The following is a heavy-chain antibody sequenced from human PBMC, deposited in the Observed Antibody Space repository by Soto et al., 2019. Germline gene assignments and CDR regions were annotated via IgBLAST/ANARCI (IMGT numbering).Heavy chain of an antibody. J-gene: IGHJ3*02. D-gene: IGHD5-12*01. Sequence: ADSLSLTGTVSGGSISTFYLSWVRLPAGKGLEWSGYIYYTGTTNYNPSLRSRVTISIDTSKDQFSLKLNSVTAADTAAYFCARAVFSRLYDSGYDYPDGAFDIWGQGKMVTVSS. CDR1: GGSISTFY. CDR2: IYYTGTT. V-gene: IGHV4-59*01. CDR3: ARAVFSRLYDSGYDYPDGAFDI.